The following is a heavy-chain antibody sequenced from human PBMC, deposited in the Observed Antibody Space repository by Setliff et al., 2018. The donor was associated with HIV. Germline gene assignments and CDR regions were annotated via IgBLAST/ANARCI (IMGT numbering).Heavy chain of an antibody. J-gene: IGHJ3*01. CDR3: ARDLYGVSATAFDV. V-gene: IGHV3-48*03. Sequence: GGSLRLSCAASRLALSSNYMSWVRQAPGKGLEWVSAISGSGDSRAYADSVKGRFTISRDNAKNSLYLQMNSLRVDDTAVYYCARDLYGVSATAFDVWGQGTMVTVSS. CDR1: RLALSSNY. CDR2: ISGSGDSR. D-gene: IGHD6-13*01.